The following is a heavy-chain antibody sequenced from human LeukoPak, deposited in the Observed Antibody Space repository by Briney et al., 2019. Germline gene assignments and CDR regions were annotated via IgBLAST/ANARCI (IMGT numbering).Heavy chain of an antibody. Sequence: SQTLSLSCALSGDTVCSNSAAWNWIRQSPSRGLEWLGRTFFRSKWYQDYALSLRGRITINPDTSKNQFSLQLTSVTPEDTAVYYCARDIGTHIHFDIWGQGTLVTVSS. D-gene: IGHD1-26*01. V-gene: IGHV6-1*01. CDR3: ARDIGTHIHFDI. CDR1: GDTVCSNSAA. J-gene: IGHJ4*02. CDR2: TFFRSKWYQ.